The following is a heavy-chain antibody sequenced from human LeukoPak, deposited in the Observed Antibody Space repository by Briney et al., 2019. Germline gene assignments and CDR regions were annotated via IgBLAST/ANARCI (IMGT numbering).Heavy chain of an antibody. Sequence: GGSLRLSCAASGFTFSSYAMHWVRQAPGKGLEWVAVISYDGSNKYYADSVKGRFTISRDNSKNTLYLQMNSLRAEDTAVYYCASSMVTLFDYWGQGTLVTVSS. J-gene: IGHJ4*02. CDR3: ASSMVTLFDY. V-gene: IGHV3-30-3*01. CDR2: ISYDGSNK. D-gene: IGHD5-18*01. CDR1: GFTFSSYA.